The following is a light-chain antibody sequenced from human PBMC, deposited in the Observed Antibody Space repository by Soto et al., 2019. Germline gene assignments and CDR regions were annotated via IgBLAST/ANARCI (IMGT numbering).Light chain of an antibody. CDR2: EVN. CDR3: SSYSDTNICV. J-gene: IGLJ1*01. Sequence: QSALTQPPPASGSPGQSVAISCTGTSSDVGGYNYVSWYQQHPGKAPKLMIYEVNKRPSGVPDRFSGSKSGNTASLTVSGLQAEDEADYYCSSYSDTNICVFGTGTKVTVL. V-gene: IGLV2-8*01. CDR1: SSDVGGYNY.